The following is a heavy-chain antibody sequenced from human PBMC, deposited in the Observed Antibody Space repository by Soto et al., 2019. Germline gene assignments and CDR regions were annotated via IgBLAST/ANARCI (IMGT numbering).Heavy chain of an antibody. J-gene: IGHJ5*02. CDR2: RYSTGTT. Sequence: PSETLSLPCPVSGYSMNSGYIWGWVRRPPGQGLEWIGSRYSTGTTYYNPSLRRRVKMSVDTSKNQLSLVLRSVTAADTAVYYCVARATVVNSPWFDPWGQGTQVTVSS. D-gene: IGHD1-1*01. CDR3: VARATVVNSPWFDP. V-gene: IGHV4-38-2*01. CDR1: GYSMNSGYI.